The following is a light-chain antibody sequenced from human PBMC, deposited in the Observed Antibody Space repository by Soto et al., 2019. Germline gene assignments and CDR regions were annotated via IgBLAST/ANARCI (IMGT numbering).Light chain of an antibody. V-gene: IGKV1-17*01. CDR2: GTS. CDR1: HGIRNN. J-gene: IGKJ1*01. CDR3: LQHETYPRT. Sequence: DIQMTQSPSSLFAAVGDRVIITCRATHGIRNNLGWYQQRPGKAPKRLIYGTSNLQTGVPSRFSGSGYGTDFTLTISSLQPEDFATYYCLQHETYPRTFGQGTKVDI.